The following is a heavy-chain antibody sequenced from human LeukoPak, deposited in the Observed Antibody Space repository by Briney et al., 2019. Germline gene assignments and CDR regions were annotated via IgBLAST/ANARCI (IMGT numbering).Heavy chain of an antibody. CDR1: GYTFTGYY. CDR3: ARGVVGGGDFDY. Sequence: ASVKVSCKASGYTFTGYYMHWVRQAPRQGLEWMGRINPNSGGTNYAQKFQGRVTMTRDTSISTAYMELSRLRSDDTAVYYCARGVVGGGDFDYWGQGTLVTVSS. V-gene: IGHV1-2*06. D-gene: IGHD1-26*01. J-gene: IGHJ4*02. CDR2: INPNSGGT.